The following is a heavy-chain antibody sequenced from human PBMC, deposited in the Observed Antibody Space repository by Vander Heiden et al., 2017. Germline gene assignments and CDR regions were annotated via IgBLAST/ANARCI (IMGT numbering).Heavy chain of an antibody. CDR3: ASFMVYY. CDR2: ISSSGSTR. CDR1: GFIFSDFT. J-gene: IGHJ4*02. D-gene: IGHD3-10*01. V-gene: IGHV3-48*02. Sequence: EVQLVESGGGLVQPGGSLRLSCAASGFIFSDFTMYWVRQAPGKGLEWVSYISSSGSTRYYADYLKCRFTISRDNAQDSLYLQMNSLRDEDTAVYYCASFMVYYWGQGTLVTVSS.